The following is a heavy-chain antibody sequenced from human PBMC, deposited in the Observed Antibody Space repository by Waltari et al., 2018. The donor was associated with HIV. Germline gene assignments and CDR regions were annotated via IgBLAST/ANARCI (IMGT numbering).Heavy chain of an antibody. V-gene: IGHV3-23*01. Sequence: EVQLLESGGGLVQPGGSLRLSCAASGFTFSSYAMSWVRQAPGKGLEWVSAISGSGGSTYYADAVKGRFTISRDNSKNTLYLQMNSRRAEDTAVYYCAKGDYGDYFMAYWGQGTLVTVSS. D-gene: IGHD4-17*01. J-gene: IGHJ4*02. CDR2: ISGSGGST. CDR3: AKGDYGDYFMAY. CDR1: GFTFSSYA.